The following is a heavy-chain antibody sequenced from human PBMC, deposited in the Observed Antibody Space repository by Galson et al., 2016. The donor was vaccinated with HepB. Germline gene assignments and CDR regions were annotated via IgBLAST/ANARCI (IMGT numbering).Heavy chain of an antibody. Sequence: SVKVSCKASGYTFTYRYLHWVRQAPGQALEWMGWITPLNGYTNYAQKFQDRVTITRDRSMSTVYLELISLTSEDTAMYYCASLPWGDDAFDIWGQGTLVTVSS. CDR1: GYTFTYRY. CDR2: ITPLNGYT. CDR3: ASLPWGDDAFDI. V-gene: IGHV1-45*02. D-gene: IGHD3-16*01. J-gene: IGHJ3*02.